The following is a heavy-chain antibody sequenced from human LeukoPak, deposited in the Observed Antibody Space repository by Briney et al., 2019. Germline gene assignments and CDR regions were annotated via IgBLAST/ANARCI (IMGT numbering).Heavy chain of an antibody. CDR1: GFTISSYS. CDR2: ISYDGSNK. CDR3: ARDLLLYDTEYFQH. V-gene: IGHV3-30*03. D-gene: IGHD5/OR15-5a*01. J-gene: IGHJ1*01. Sequence: GGSLRLSCAASGFTISSYSMNWVRQAPGKGLEWVAVISYDGSNKYYADSVKGRFTISRDNSKNTLYLQMNSLRAEVTAVYYCARDLLLYDTEYFQHWGQGTLVTVSS.